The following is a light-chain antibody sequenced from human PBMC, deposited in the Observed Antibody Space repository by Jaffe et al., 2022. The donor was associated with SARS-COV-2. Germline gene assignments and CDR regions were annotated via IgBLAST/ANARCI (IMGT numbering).Light chain of an antibody. CDR2: AAS. J-gene: IGKJ4*01. CDR1: QGIDSY. V-gene: IGKV1-9*01. Sequence: DIQLTQSPSFLSASVGDRVTITCRATQGIDSYLAWYQQRPGEAPELLIYAASTLHSGVPSRFSGSGSGTEFSLTISSLQPEDFATYYCQQLNNYPLTFGGGTKVEIK. CDR3: QQLNNYPLT.